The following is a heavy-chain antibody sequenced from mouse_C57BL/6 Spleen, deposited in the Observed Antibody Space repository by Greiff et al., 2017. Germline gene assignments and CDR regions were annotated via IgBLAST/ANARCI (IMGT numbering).Heavy chain of an antibody. V-gene: IGHV8-8*01. J-gene: IGHJ4*01. Sequence: QVTLKVSGPGILQPSQTLSLTCSFSGFSLSTFGMGVGGIRQPSGKGLEWLAHIWWDDDKYYNPALKSRLTISKDTSENQVLLNIANVDTADTATYYCARIVPLYPLYAMDYWGQGTSVTVSS. D-gene: IGHD6-1*01. CDR1: GFSLSTFGMG. CDR3: ARIVPLYPLYAMDY. CDR2: IWWDDDK.